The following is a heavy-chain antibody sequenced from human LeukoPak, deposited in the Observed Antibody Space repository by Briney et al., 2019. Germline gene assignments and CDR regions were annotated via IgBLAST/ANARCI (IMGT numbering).Heavy chain of an antibody. D-gene: IGHD6-13*01. CDR1: GGSISSYY. Sequence: PSETLSLTCTVSGGSISSYYWNWIRQSPGKGLEWIGYIYYSGSTKYNPSLEGRVTMSVDTSKNQFSLTLSSVIAADTAIYYCARDVGYSSSWFDHWGQGTLVTVSS. CDR3: ARDVGYSSSWFDH. V-gene: IGHV4-59*01. CDR2: IYYSGST. J-gene: IGHJ5*02.